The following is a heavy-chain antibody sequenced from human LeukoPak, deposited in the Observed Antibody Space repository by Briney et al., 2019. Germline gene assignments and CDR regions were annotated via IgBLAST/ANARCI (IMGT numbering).Heavy chain of an antibody. CDR3: ARGLIAAAALFDY. CDR2: IIPIFGTA. V-gene: IGHV1-69*06. Sequence: SVKVSCKASGGTFSSYAISWVRQAPGQGLEWMGGIIPIFGTANYAQKFQGRVTITADKSTSTAYMELSSLRSEDTAVYYCARGLIAAAALFDYWGQGTLVTVSS. J-gene: IGHJ4*02. CDR1: GGTFSSYA. D-gene: IGHD6-13*01.